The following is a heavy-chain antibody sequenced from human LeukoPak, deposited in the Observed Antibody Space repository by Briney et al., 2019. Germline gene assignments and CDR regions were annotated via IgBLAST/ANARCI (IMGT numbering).Heavy chain of an antibody. CDR1: GYRFTNYW. Sequence: GVSLKISFQGSGYRFTNYWIGWVRPMPGKGLEWMGMIYPGDSGTRYSPSFQGQVTVSADNSISTAYLQWSSLKASDTAIYYCARRYYSSSYYLDYWGQGTLVTVSS. CDR2: IYPGDSGT. J-gene: IGHJ4*02. CDR3: ARRYYSSSYYLDY. D-gene: IGHD6-6*01. V-gene: IGHV5-51*01.